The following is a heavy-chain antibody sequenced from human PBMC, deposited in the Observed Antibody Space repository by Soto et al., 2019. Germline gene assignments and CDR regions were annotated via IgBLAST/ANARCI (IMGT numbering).Heavy chain of an antibody. CDR3: TTHSTNSVVVAVAYYFDS. J-gene: IGHJ4*02. V-gene: IGHV3-15*07. CDR1: GFTFSNSW. CDR2: VKSKTDGGTT. Sequence: EVQLVESGGGLVEPGGSLRLSCAASGFTFSNSWMHWVRQAPGKGLEWVGRVKSKTDGGTTDYAAPVKGTFTVSRDESKNNLYLQMKSLKTEDTAVYYCTTHSTNSVVVAVAYYFDSWGPGTLVTVSS. D-gene: IGHD2-15*01.